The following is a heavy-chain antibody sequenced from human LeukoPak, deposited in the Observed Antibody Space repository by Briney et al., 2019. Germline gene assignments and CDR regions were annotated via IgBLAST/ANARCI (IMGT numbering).Heavy chain of an antibody. D-gene: IGHD3-16*02. CDR1: GFTFSSYS. Sequence: GGSLRLSCAASGFTFSSYSMNWVRQAPGKGLEWVSSISSSSSYIYYADSVKGRFTISRDNAKNSLYLQMNSLRAEDTAVYYCARLTSVYDYVWGNYRPPDCWGQGTLVTVSS. CDR3: ARLTSVYDYVWGNYRPPDC. J-gene: IGHJ4*02. V-gene: IGHV3-21*01. CDR2: ISSSSSYI.